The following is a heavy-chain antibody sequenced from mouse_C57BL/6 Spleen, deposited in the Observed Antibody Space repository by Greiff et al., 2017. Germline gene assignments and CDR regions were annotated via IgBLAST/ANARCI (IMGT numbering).Heavy chain of an antibody. CDR3: AIDTAVVATDYYAMDY. D-gene: IGHD1-1*01. CDR1: GYTFTSYW. V-gene: IGHV1-7*01. CDR2: INTSSGYT. Sequence: QVQLKQSGAELAKPGASVKLSCKASGYTFTSYWMHWVKQRPGQGLEWIGYINTSSGYTQYNQKFQDKATLTADKSSSTAYMQLSSLTSEDSAVYYCAIDTAVVATDYYAMDYWGQGTSVTGSS. J-gene: IGHJ4*01.